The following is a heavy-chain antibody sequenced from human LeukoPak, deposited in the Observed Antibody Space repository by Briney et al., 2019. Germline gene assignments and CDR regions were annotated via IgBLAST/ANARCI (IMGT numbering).Heavy chain of an antibody. CDR2: TYHNGNT. D-gene: IGHD1-26*01. Sequence: PSETLSLTCAVSGASIRSTHWWRWGRLPPGGGLEWGGETYHNGNTKYDPSLSSRLIISVYYSKNQFSMKLTSVTAADTAVYYCASPSGRYHADALDIWGQGRLVIVSS. J-gene: IGHJ3*02. CDR3: ASPSGRYHADALDI. CDR1: GASIRSTHW. V-gene: IGHV4-4*02.